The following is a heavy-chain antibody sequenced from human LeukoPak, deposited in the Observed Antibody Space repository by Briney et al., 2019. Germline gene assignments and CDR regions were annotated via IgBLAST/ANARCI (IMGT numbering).Heavy chain of an antibody. Sequence: QPGGSLRLSCAASGLTFSSYWMHWVRQAPGKGLVWVSRINSDGSSTSYADSVKGRFTISRDNAKNTLYLQMNSLRAEDTAVYYCARGLKEYYDILTGYYAPYYYYYGMDVWGQGTTVTVSS. CDR3: ARGLKEYYDILTGYYAPYYYYYGMDV. J-gene: IGHJ6*02. V-gene: IGHV3-74*01. D-gene: IGHD3-9*01. CDR1: GLTFSSYW. CDR2: INSDGSST.